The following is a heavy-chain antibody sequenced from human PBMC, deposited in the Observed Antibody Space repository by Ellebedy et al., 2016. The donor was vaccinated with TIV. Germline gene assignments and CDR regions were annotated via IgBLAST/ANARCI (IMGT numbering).Heavy chain of an antibody. Sequence: SGPTLVKPTQPLTLTCNFPGFSLNSTGVIVGWIRQSPRGSLECLALIYWNDNNRYRPSLQSRLTVTKDTTKNQVVLTMTNMDPADTATYYCEHIRRGYCTGPNCVINWFDPWGQGTLVTVSS. J-gene: IGHJ5*02. V-gene: IGHV2-5*01. D-gene: IGHD2-8*02. CDR3: EHIRRGYCTGPNCVINWFDP. CDR1: GFSLNSTGVI. CDR2: IYWNDNN.